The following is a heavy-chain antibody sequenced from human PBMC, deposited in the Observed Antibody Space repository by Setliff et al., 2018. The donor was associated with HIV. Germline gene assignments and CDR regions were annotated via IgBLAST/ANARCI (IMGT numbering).Heavy chain of an antibody. CDR3: ARQGNIVVVTSCDY. D-gene: IGHD2-21*02. CDR2: ILYGGTT. CDR1: GGSVDSRDYY. Sequence: SETLSLTCAVSGGSVDSRDYYWGWIRQPPGKGLEWIGNILYGGTTYYNPSLKSRVTISVDTSKNQFSLRLNSVTAADTAVYYCARQGNIVVVTSCDYWGQGTLVTV. J-gene: IGHJ4*02. V-gene: IGHV4-39*07.